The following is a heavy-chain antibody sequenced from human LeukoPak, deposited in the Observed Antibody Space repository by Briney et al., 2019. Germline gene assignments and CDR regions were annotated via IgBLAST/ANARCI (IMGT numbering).Heavy chain of an antibody. CDR2: IKRDGSEK. J-gene: IGHJ4*02. CDR1: GFTFSQYW. CDR3: ARSDY. V-gene: IGHV3-7*01. Sequence: GGSLRLSCAASGFTFSQYWMSWVRQAPGKGRECVANIKRDGSEKQYVDSVKGRFTIPRDNAKNSLYLQMNSLRAEDTSVYYCARSDYWGQGTLVTVSS.